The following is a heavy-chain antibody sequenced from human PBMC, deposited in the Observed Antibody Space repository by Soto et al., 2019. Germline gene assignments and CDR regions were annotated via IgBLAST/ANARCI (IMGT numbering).Heavy chain of an antibody. CDR1: GYIFTTYV. CDR2: ISAHNGNT. CDR3: TRGRYGDY. V-gene: IGHV1-18*01. J-gene: IGHJ4*02. D-gene: IGHD1-1*01. Sequence: QVHLVQSGAEVKKPGASVKVSCKGSGYIFTTYVITWVRQAPGQGLEWMGWISAHNGNTNYEQKLQGRFIVTRDTTTSTAYMELRNLRSYDTAVYYCTRGRYGDYWGQGALVTVSS.